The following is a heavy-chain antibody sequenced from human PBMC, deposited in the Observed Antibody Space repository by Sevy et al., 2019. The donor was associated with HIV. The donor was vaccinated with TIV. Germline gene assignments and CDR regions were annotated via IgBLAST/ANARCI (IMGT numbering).Heavy chain of an antibody. Sequence: GGSLRLSCAASGFTFSSYAMHWVRQAPGKGLERVAVISYDGSNKYYADSVKGRFTISRDNSKNTLYLQMNSLRAEDTAVYYCAREHCGGDCYYGDYFDYWGQGTLVTVSS. CDR1: GFTFSSYA. CDR2: ISYDGSNK. J-gene: IGHJ4*02. CDR3: AREHCGGDCYYGDYFDY. V-gene: IGHV3-30-3*01. D-gene: IGHD2-21*02.